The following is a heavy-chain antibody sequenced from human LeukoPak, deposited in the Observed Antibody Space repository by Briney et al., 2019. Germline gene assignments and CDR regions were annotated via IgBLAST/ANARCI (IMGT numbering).Heavy chain of an antibody. CDR3: ARRSPIAGAGPRRLED. D-gene: IGHD6-13*01. CDR2: IYSGGST. Sequence: GGSLRLSCAASGFTFNNYAMSWVRQAPGKGLEWVSIIYSGGSTSYADSVKGRFIISRDSSKNTLYLQMNSLRAEDTAVYYCARRSPIAGAGPRRLEDWGQGTLVSVSS. V-gene: IGHV3-23*03. J-gene: IGHJ4*02. CDR1: GFTFNNYA.